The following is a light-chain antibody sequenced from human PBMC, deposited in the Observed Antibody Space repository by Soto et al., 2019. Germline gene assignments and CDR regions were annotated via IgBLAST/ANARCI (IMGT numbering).Light chain of an antibody. CDR1: SGHSSYA. CDR2: LNSDGSH. V-gene: IGLV4-69*01. Sequence: QSVLTQSPSASASLGASVKLTCTLSSGHSSYAIAWHQQQPEKGPRYLMKLNSDGSHSKGDGIPDRFSGSSSGAERYLTISSLQSEAEADYYCQTWGTGPWVFGGGTKLTVL. CDR3: QTWGTGPWV. J-gene: IGLJ3*02.